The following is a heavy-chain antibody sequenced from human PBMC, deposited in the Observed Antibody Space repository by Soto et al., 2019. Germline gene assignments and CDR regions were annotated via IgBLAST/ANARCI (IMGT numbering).Heavy chain of an antibody. Sequence: QVQLDQSGAEVKKPGASVKVSCKASGYIFTSYYIHWVRQAPGQGLESMGWINPFDGSRLFAQSFQGRVTMTRDTSTSTVYMELSSLRSEDTAVYYCSRVDPGETSPFDHWGQGTLVTVSS. D-gene: IGHD3-10*01. J-gene: IGHJ4*02. CDR2: INPFDGSR. CDR3: SRVDPGETSPFDH. CDR1: GYIFTSYY. V-gene: IGHV1-46*03.